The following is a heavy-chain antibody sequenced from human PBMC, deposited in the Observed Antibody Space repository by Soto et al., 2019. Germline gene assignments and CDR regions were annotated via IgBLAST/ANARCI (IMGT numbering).Heavy chain of an antibody. CDR1: GGSISSGGYY. CDR2: IYYSGST. Sequence: NPSETLSLTCTVSGGSISSGGYYWSWIRQHPGKGLEWIGYIYYSGSTYYNPSLKSRVTISVGTSKNQFSLKLSSVTAADTAVYYCARGGRITMVRGVINWFDPWGQGTLVTVSS. D-gene: IGHD3-10*01. CDR3: ARGGRITMVRGVINWFDP. V-gene: IGHV4-31*03. J-gene: IGHJ5*02.